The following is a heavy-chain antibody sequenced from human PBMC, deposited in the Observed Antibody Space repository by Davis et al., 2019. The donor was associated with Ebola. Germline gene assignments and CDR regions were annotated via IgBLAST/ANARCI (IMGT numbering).Heavy chain of an antibody. V-gene: IGHV3-48*02. D-gene: IGHD3-3*02. J-gene: IGHJ6*02. CDR1: GFTFSSYS. Sequence: GGSLRLSCAASGFTFSSYSMNWVRQAPGKGLEWVSSISSSSSTIYYADSVKGRFTISRDNAKNSLYLQMNSLRDEDTAVYYCARASHFWSGYYTEGHGMDVWGQGTTVTVSS. CDR3: ARASHFWSGYYTEGHGMDV. CDR2: ISSSSSTI.